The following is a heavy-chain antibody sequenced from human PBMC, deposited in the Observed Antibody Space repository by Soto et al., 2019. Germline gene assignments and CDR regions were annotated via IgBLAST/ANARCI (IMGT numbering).Heavy chain of an antibody. J-gene: IGHJ4*01. D-gene: IGHD3-10*01. CDR1: GFTISDAW. CDR2: IKSIRDGGTT. Sequence: GGSLRLSCAASGFTISDAWINWVRQAPGMGLEWVGRIKSIRDGGTTDFAAPVKARFAISRDDSKNMVYLQINSLNTEDSAVYYCSLDSHFSSVFVRHDYRAHRTLVTGSS. CDR3: SLDSHFSSVFVRHDY. V-gene: IGHV3-15*07.